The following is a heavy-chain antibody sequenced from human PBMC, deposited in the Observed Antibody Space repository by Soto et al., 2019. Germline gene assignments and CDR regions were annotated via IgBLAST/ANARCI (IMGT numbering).Heavy chain of an antibody. V-gene: IGHV3-74*01. CDR3: ERWTPLVWGVVIIRGRAAFDI. CDR1: GFTFSSYW. CDR2: INSDGSST. Sequence: PGGSLRLSCAASGFTFSSYWMHWVRQAPGKGLVWVSRINSDGSSTSYADSVKGRFTISRDNAKNTLYLQMNSLRAEDTAVYYCERWTPLVWGVVIIRGRAAFDIRGKGTMVTVSS. D-gene: IGHD3-3*01. J-gene: IGHJ3*02.